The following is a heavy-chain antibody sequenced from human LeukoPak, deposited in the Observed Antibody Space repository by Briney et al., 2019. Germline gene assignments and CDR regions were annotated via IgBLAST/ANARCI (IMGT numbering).Heavy chain of an antibody. CDR2: ISSNGGST. D-gene: IGHD1-1*01. CDR3: AGSPNCNLRAFDI. Sequence: GGSLRLSCAASGFTFSSYAMHWVRQAPGKGLEYVSAISSNGGSTYYPNSVKGRFTISRDNSKNTLYLQMGSLRAEDTAVYYCAGSPNCNLRAFDIWGQGTMVTVSS. V-gene: IGHV3-64*01. J-gene: IGHJ3*02. CDR1: GFTFSSYA.